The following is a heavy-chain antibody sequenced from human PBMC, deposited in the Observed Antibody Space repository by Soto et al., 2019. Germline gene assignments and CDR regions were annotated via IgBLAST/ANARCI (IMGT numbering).Heavy chain of an antibody. Sequence: QVQLQQWGAGLLKPSETLSLTCAVYGGSFSGYYWSWIRQPPGKGLEWIGEINHSGSTNYNPSLKSRVTISVDTSKNQFSLKLSSVTAAETAVYYCARGIPNGYSSSWQRNGFDPWGQGTLVTVSS. V-gene: IGHV4-34*01. J-gene: IGHJ5*02. D-gene: IGHD6-13*01. CDR3: ARGIPNGYSSSWQRNGFDP. CDR1: GGSFSGYY. CDR2: INHSGST.